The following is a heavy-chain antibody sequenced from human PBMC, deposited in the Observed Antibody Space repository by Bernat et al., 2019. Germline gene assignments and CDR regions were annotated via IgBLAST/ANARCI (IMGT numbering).Heavy chain of an antibody. J-gene: IGHJ3*02. Sequence: EVQLLESGGGLAQPWGSLRLSCAASGFTFSTYGMTWVRQTPGKRLEWVSTINSNGANTHYADSVEGRFTISRDNSKNTMSLQMNSLRAEDTAVYYCATDNPLEIWGQGTMVTVSS. CDR1: GFTFSTYG. CDR3: ATDNPLEI. CDR2: INSNGANT. V-gene: IGHV3-23*01.